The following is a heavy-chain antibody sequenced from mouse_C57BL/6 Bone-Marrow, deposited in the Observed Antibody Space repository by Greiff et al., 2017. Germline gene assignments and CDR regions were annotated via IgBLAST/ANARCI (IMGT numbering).Heavy chain of an antibody. CDR1: GYTFTSYW. V-gene: IGHV1-72*01. CDR3: ARSRWLLPYYFDY. Sequence: QVQLQQPGAELVKPGASVKLSCTASGYTFTSYWMHWVKQRPGRGLEWIGRIDPNSGGTKDNEKFKSKATLTVDKPSSTAYMQLSSLTSEDSAVYYCARSRWLLPYYFDYWGQGTTLTVSS. D-gene: IGHD2-3*01. CDR2: IDPNSGGT. J-gene: IGHJ2*01.